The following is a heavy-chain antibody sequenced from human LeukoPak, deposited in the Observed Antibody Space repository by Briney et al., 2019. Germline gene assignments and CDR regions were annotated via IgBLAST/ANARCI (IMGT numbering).Heavy chain of an antibody. D-gene: IGHD1-26*01. CDR2: IYYSGST. J-gene: IGHJ5*02. Sequence: SETLSLTCTVSGGSISSYYWSWIRQPPGKGLEWIGYIYYSGSTNYNPSLKSRVTISVDTSKNQFSLKLSSVTAADTAVYYCARCPAWDQTPGWFDPWGQGTLVTVSS. CDR1: GGSISSYY. V-gene: IGHV4-59*08. CDR3: ARCPAWDQTPGWFDP.